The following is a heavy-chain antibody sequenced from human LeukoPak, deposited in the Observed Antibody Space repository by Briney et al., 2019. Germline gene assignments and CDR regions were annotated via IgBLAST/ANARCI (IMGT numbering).Heavy chain of an antibody. CDR1: GGSISSGSYY. CDR2: IYTSDST. D-gene: IGHD6-13*01. V-gene: IGHV4-61*02. Sequence: PSETLSLTCTVSGGSISSGSYYWSWIRQPAGKGLEWIGRIYTSDSTNYNPSLKSRVTISLDTSKNQFSLKLSSVTAADTAVYYCARGSSLGMSRWGQGTLVTVSS. J-gene: IGHJ4*02. CDR3: ARGSSLGMSR.